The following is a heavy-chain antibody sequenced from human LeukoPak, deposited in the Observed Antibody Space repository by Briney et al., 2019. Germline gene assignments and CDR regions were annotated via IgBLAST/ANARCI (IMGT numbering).Heavy chain of an antibody. V-gene: IGHV4-39*01. D-gene: IGHD2-2*02. CDR1: GGSISSSNYY. CDR2: IYYSGST. J-gene: IGHJ4*02. Sequence: SETLSLTCTVSGGSISSSNYYWGWIRQPPGKGLEWIGSIYYSGSTYYNPSLKSRGTISVDTSKNQFSLKLSSVTAADMAVYYCARSRKNVCTSTSCYTDYWGKGPLVTVPS. CDR3: ARSRKNVCTSTSCYTDY.